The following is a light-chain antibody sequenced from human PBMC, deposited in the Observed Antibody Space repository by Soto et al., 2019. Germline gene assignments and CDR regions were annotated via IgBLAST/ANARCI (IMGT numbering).Light chain of an antibody. CDR1: LDIRDY. V-gene: IGKV1-17*01. Sequence: DIQLTQSPSSLSASVGDRVTITCQASLDIRDYLNWYQQKPGKAPKLLIYAASSLQSGVPSRFSGSGSGTEFTLTINSLQADDFATYYCQQHNSFSITFGQGTRLEIK. CDR2: AAS. J-gene: IGKJ5*01. CDR3: QQHNSFSIT.